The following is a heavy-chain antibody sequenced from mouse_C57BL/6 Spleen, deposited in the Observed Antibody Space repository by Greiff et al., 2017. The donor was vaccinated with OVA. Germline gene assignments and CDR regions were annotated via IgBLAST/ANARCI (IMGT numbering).Heavy chain of an antibody. CDR2: ISSGSSTI. J-gene: IGHJ4*01. Sequence: EVKLMESGGGLVKPGGSLKLSCAASGFTFSDYGMHWVRQAPEKGLEWVAYISSGSSTIYYADTVKGRFTISRDNAKNTLFLQMTSLRSEDAAMYYCARNCYCSKGAMGYWGQGASVTVS. V-gene: IGHV5-17*01. CDR3: ARNCYCSKGAMGY. CDR1: GFTFSDYG. D-gene: IGHD2-5*01.